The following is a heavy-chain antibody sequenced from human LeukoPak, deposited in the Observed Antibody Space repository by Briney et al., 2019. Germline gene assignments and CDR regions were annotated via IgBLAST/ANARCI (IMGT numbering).Heavy chain of an antibody. D-gene: IGHD3-3*01. J-gene: IGHJ3*02. CDR1: GYTFTGYY. CDR2: INPNSGGT. V-gene: IGHV1-2*02. CDR3: ARERFLEWLSHHDAFDI. Sequence: ASVKVSCKASGYTFTGYYMHWVRQAPGQGLEWMGWINPNSGGTNYAQKFQGRVTMTRDTSISTAYMELSRLRSDDTAVYYCARERFLEWLSHHDAFDIWGQGTMVTVSS.